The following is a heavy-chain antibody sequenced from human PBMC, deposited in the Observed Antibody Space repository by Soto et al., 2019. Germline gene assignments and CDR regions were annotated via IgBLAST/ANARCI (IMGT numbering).Heavy chain of an antibody. CDR1: GYTFTSYD. CDR2: MNPNSGNT. D-gene: IGHD4-17*01. V-gene: IGHV1-8*01. J-gene: IGHJ6*02. Sequence: QVQLVQSGAEVKKPGVSVNVSCKASGYTFTSYDINWVRQATGQGLEWMGWMNPNSGNTGYAQKFQGRVTMTRNTSISTAYMELSSLRSEDTAVYYCARDSGYGDNHYYYYYGMDVWGQGTTVTVSS. CDR3: ARDSGYGDNHYYYYYGMDV.